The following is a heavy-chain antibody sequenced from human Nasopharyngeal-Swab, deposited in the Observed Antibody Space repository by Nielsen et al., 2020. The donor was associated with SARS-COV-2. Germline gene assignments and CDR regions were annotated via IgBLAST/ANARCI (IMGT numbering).Heavy chain of an antibody. Sequence: SETLSLTCAVYGGSFSGYYWSWIRQPPGKGLEWIGEINHSGSTNYNPSLKSRVTISVDTSKNQFSLKLSSVTAADTAVYYCARGEYSSGWGYYYYYGMDVWSQGTTVTVSS. CDR1: GGSFSGYY. D-gene: IGHD6-19*01. J-gene: IGHJ6*02. CDR3: ARGEYSSGWGYYYYYGMDV. V-gene: IGHV4-34*01. CDR2: INHSGST.